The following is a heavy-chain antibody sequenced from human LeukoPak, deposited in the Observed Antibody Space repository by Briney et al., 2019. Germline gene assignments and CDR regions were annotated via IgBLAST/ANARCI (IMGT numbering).Heavy chain of an antibody. CDR2: IYPGDSDT. CDR3: ARRRATVTTSLDYYYYMDV. Sequence: GGSLKISCKGSGYSFTSYWIGWVRQMPGKGLEWMGIIYPGDSDTRYGPSFQGQVTISADKSISTAYLQWSSLKASDTAMYYCARRRATVTTSLDYYYYMDVWGKGTTVTVSS. CDR1: GYSFTSYW. V-gene: IGHV5-51*01. D-gene: IGHD4-11*01. J-gene: IGHJ6*03.